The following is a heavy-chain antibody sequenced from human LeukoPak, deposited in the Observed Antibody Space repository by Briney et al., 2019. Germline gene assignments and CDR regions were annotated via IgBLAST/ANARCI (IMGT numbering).Heavy chain of an antibody. CDR2: IYSGGST. CDR3: ARDIGYGSGYFDY. V-gene: IGHV3-53*01. Sequence: GGSLRLSCAASGLTVSSNYMSWFGPAAGLGLESVSVIYSGGSTYYADSVKGRFTISRDNSKNTLYLQMYSLRAEDTAVYYCARDIGYGSGYFDYWGQGTLVTVSS. D-gene: IGHD3-10*01. J-gene: IGHJ4*02. CDR1: GLTVSSNY.